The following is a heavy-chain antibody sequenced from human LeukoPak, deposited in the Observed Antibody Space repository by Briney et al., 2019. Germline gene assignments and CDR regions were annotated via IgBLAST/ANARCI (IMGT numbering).Heavy chain of an antibody. D-gene: IGHD6-19*01. CDR2: ITATGDTA. CDR1: GFTFTKCA. V-gene: IGHV3-23*01. J-gene: IGHJ4*02. Sequence: GGSLRLSCVASGFTFTKCAMSWIRQAPGEGLEWVAIITATGDTAYYADSVKGRFTISRDNSRNTVYMQMDSLRAEDTAIYYCAGDRNSDWYSPLDYWGQGSQVTVSP. CDR3: AGDRNSDWYSPLDY.